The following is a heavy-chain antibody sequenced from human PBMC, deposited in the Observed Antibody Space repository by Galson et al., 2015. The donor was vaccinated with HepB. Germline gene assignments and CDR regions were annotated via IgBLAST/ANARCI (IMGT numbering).Heavy chain of an antibody. D-gene: IGHD2-2*01. Sequence: SVKVSCKASGGTFSSYGISRVRQAPGQGLEWMGGIVPIFGIANYAQKFQGRVTITADKSTSTAYMELSSLRSEDTAVYYCARAVLGYCSSTSCETHYYYGMDVWGQGTTVTVSS. V-gene: IGHV1-69*10. CDR3: ARAVLGYCSSTSCETHYYYGMDV. CDR2: IVPIFGIA. J-gene: IGHJ6*02. CDR1: GGTFSSYG.